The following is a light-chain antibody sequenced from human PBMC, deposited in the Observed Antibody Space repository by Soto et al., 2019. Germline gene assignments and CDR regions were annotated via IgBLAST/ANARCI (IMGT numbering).Light chain of an antibody. CDR1: SSNIGAGYD. Sequence: QSVLTQPPSVSGAPGQRVTISCTGSSSNIGAGYDVHWYQQRPGTAPNLLIYGNKNRPSGVPDRFSGSKSGTSASLAITGLQAEDVADYYCQSYDSSLSVSYVFGTGTKATVL. V-gene: IGLV1-40*01. J-gene: IGLJ1*01. CDR2: GNK. CDR3: QSYDSSLSVSYV.